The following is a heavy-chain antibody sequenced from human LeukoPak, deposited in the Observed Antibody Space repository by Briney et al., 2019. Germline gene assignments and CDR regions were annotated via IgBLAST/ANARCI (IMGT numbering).Heavy chain of an antibody. CDR1: GYTFTGYY. Sequence: GASVKVSCKASGYTFTGYYMHWVRQATGQGLEWMGWMNPNSGNTGYAQKFQGRVTMTRNTSISTAYMELSSLRSEDTAVYYCAIGRQQLKDAFDIWGQGTMVTVSS. J-gene: IGHJ3*02. V-gene: IGHV1-8*02. CDR2: MNPNSGNT. D-gene: IGHD6-13*01. CDR3: AIGRQQLKDAFDI.